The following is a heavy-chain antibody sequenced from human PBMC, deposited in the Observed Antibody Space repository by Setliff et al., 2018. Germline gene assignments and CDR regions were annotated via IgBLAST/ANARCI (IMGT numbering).Heavy chain of an antibody. J-gene: IGHJ4*02. Sequence: ETLSLTCAVYGGSFSGYYWSWIRQPPGKGLEWIGEINRSGSTNYNPSLKSRVTISVDTSKNQFSLKLSSVTAADTAVYYCARGYGYSSGWYRVYFDYWGQGTLVTVSS. D-gene: IGHD6-19*01. V-gene: IGHV4-34*01. CDR3: ARGYGYSSGWYRVYFDY. CDR2: INRSGST. CDR1: GGSFSGYY.